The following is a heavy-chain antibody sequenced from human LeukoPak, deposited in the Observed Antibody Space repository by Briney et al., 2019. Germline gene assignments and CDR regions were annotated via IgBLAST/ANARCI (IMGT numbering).Heavy chain of an antibody. CDR1: GFTLSSYS. CDR3: ARVDSGSACAS. V-gene: IGHV3-64*01. D-gene: IGHD6-19*01. Sequence: GGSLRLSCAASGFTLSSYSMHWVRQAPGKGLEFVSAISKNGRNTYYGNSMKGRFTISSDISKNTLYLQMGSLRPEDMAVYYCARVDSGSACASWGQGILVTVSS. CDR2: ISKNGRNT. J-gene: IGHJ1*01.